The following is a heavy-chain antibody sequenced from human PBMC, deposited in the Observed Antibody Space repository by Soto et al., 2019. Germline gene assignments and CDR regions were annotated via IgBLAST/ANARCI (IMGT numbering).Heavy chain of an antibody. CDR1: VVSISSYY. Sequence: PSETLSLTCTFSVVSISSYYWSWIRHPPGKGLEWIGYIYYSGSTNYNPSLKSRVTISVDTSKNQFSLKLSSVTAADTAVYYCARGGSSGWKKGYFHYWGQGTLVIVSS. J-gene: IGHJ4*02. V-gene: IGHV4-59*01. CDR3: ARGGSSGWKKGYFHY. D-gene: IGHD6-19*01. CDR2: IYYSGST.